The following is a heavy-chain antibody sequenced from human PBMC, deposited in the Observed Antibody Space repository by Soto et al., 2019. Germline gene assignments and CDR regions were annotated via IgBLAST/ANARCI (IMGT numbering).Heavy chain of an antibody. CDR2: IYYSGST. Sequence: PSETLSLTCTVSGGSISSGDYYWSWIRQPPGKGLEWIGYIYYSGSTYYNPSLKSRVTISVDTSKNQFSLKLSSVTAADTAVYYCARDRVTIFGVARGWFDPWGQGTLVTVSS. J-gene: IGHJ5*02. CDR1: GGSISSGDYY. D-gene: IGHD3-3*01. CDR3: ARDRVTIFGVARGWFDP. V-gene: IGHV4-30-4*01.